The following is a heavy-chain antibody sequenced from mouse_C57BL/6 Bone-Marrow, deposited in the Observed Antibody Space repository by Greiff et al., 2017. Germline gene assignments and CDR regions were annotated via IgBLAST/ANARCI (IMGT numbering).Heavy chain of an antibody. Sequence: QVQLQQPGTELVKPGASVKLYCKASGYTFTSYWMLWVKQRPGQGLEWIGNINPSNGGTSYNEKFKRKATLTVDKSSSTAYMQLRSLTSEDSAVYYCARNCDSSYPDYWGPGTTLTVAS. CDR2: INPSNGGT. D-gene: IGHD1-1*01. V-gene: IGHV1-53*01. J-gene: IGHJ2*01. CDR1: GYTFTSYW. CDR3: ARNCDSSYPDY.